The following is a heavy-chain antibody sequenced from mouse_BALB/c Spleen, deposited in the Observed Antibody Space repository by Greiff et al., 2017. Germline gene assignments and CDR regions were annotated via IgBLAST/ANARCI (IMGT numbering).Heavy chain of an antibody. CDR3: ARLGRDWYFDV. V-gene: IGHV5-6-3*01. Sequence: VQLKESGGGLVQPGGSLKLSCAASGFTFSSYGMSWVRQTPDKRLELVATINSNGGSTYYPDSVKGRFTISRDNAKNTLYLQMSSLKSEDTAMYYCARLGRDWYFDVWGAGTTVTVSS. D-gene: IGHD4-1*01. CDR1: GFTFSSYG. J-gene: IGHJ1*01. CDR2: INSNGGST.